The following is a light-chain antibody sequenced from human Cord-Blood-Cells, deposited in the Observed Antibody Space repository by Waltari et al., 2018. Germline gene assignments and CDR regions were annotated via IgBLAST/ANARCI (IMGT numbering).Light chain of an antibody. CDR1: SSDVGSYNV. Sequence: QSALTQPASVSGSPGQSITISCTGTSSDVGSYNVVSWYQQHPGKAPKLMIYEGSKRPAGVSKRCSGSKAGNTASLTISELQAEDEADYDCCSYAGSSTLVFGGGTKLTVL. CDR2: EGS. J-gene: IGLJ3*02. V-gene: IGLV2-23*01. CDR3: CSYAGSSTLV.